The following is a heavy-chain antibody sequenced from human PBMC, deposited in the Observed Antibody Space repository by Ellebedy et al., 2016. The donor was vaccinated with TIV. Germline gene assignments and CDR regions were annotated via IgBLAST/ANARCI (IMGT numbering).Heavy chain of an antibody. D-gene: IGHD1-26*01. V-gene: IGHV3-30*01. Sequence: GESLKISCAASGFTFSSYAMHWVRQAPGKGLEWVAVISYDGSNKYYADSVKGRFTISRDNSKNTLYLQMNSLRAEDTAVYYCARDYAVGATLHYYYYGMDVWGQGTTVTVSS. J-gene: IGHJ6*02. CDR3: ARDYAVGATLHYYYYGMDV. CDR1: GFTFSSYA. CDR2: ISYDGSNK.